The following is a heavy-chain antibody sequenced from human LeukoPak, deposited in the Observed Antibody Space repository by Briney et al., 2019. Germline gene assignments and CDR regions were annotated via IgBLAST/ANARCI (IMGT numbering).Heavy chain of an antibody. J-gene: IGHJ6*03. CDR3: AKAPTSYYNYMDV. CDR2: ISGSGGRT. CDR1: GFTVSSNY. Sequence: GGSLRLSCAASGFTVSSNYMSWVRQAPGRGLEGVSDISGSGGRTYYADSVKGRFTISRDTSKNTLYLQMNSLRAEDTAVYYSAKAPTSYYNYMDVWGKGTTVTVSS. V-gene: IGHV3-23*01.